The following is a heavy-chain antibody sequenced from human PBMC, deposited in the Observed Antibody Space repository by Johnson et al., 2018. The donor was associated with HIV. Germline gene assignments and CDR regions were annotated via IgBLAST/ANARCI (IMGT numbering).Heavy chain of an antibody. J-gene: IGHJ3*02. CDR3: QKHNCGNYVSRALDI. Sequence: QVQLVESGGGVVQPGTSPRLACAASGFTFSSYAMHWVRQAPGKGLEWVAVISYDGSNKYYADSVKGRFTISRDNSKNTLYLQMNSLRGDDTAIYYCQKHNCGNYVSRALDIWGQGTMVTVSS. CDR2: ISYDGSNK. D-gene: IGHD4-17*01. V-gene: IGHV3-30*14. CDR1: GFTFSSYA.